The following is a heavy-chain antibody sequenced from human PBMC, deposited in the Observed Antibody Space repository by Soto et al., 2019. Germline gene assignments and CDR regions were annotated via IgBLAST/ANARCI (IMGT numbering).Heavy chain of an antibody. J-gene: IGHJ3*02. CDR2: INPNSGGT. V-gene: IGHV1-2*04. CDR1: GYTFTGYY. D-gene: IGHD3-22*01. Sequence: GASVKVSCKASGYTFTGYYMHWVRQAPGQRLEWMGWINPNSGGTNYAQKFQGWVTMTRDTSISTAYMEMSRLRSDDTGVYFCASGGITMIYWDTDAFDIWGQGTMVTVSS. CDR3: ASGGITMIYWDTDAFDI.